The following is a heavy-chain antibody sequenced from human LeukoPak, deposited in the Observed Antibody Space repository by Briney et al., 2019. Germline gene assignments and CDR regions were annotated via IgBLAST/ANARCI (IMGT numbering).Heavy chain of an antibody. CDR1: GFTFSSYL. V-gene: IGHV3-7*01. D-gene: IGHD3-16*01. Sequence: GGSLRLSCAASGFTFSSYLMSWVRQAPGKGLEWVANMNRDGSEKNYVDSIKGRFTISRDNAANSLYLQMNSLRVEDTAVYYCARDGGIIRFGGQDVWGQGTTVIVS. CDR2: MNRDGSEK. J-gene: IGHJ6*02. CDR3: ARDGGIIRFGGQDV.